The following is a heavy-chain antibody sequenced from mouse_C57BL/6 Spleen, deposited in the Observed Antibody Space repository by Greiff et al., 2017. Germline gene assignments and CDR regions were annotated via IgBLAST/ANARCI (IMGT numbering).Heavy chain of an antibody. CDR1: GYAFSSSW. CDR2: IYPGDGDT. J-gene: IGHJ4*01. CDR3: ARWGHYYAMDY. V-gene: IGHV1-82*01. Sequence: VQLQESGPELVKPGASVKISCKASGYAFSSSWMNWVKQRPGKGLEWIGRIYPGDGDTNYNGKFKGKATLTADKSSSTAYMQLSSLTSEDSAVYVCARWGHYYAMDYWGQGTSVTVSS.